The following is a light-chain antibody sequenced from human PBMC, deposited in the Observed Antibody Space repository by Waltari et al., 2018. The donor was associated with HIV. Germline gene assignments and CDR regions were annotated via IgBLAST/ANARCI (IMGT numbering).Light chain of an antibody. CDR3: QQYNSYWYT. J-gene: IGKJ2*01. V-gene: IGKV1-5*03. CDR2: KAS. Sequence: IQMTQSPSSLSASVGDRVTITCRASQTIRGWLAWYQQKPGKAPKLLIYKASNLQSGVPSRFSGSGSGTEFTLTISSLQPDDSATYYCQQYNSYWYTFGPGTKLEI. CDR1: QTIRGW.